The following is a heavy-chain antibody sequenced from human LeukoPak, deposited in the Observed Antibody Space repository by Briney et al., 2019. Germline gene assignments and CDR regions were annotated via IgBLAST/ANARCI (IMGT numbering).Heavy chain of an antibody. Sequence: GGSLRLSCAASGFTFSSYSMNWVRQAPGKGLEWVSYISSSSSTIYYADPVKGRFTISRDNAKNSLYLQMNSLRAEDTAVYYCARVRGYCSSTSCDPDAFDIWGQGTMVTVSS. J-gene: IGHJ3*02. D-gene: IGHD2-2*03. V-gene: IGHV3-48*01. CDR2: ISSSSSTI. CDR1: GFTFSSYS. CDR3: ARVRGYCSSTSCDPDAFDI.